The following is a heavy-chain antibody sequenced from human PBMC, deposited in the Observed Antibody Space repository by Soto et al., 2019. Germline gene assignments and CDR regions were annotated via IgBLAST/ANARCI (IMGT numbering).Heavy chain of an antibody. J-gene: IGHJ4*02. CDR3: ARVNGDDSFDY. CDR1: GFSFSSYV. V-gene: IGHV3-33*01. Sequence: QVELVESGGGVVQPGRSLRLSCTASGFSFSSYVMHWVRQAPGKGLEWVAVIWFDGSNKHYAEFVKGRFTISRDNSKNPLNLQMNGLRDEDTAVYYCARVNGDDSFDYWGQGTLVTVSS. D-gene: IGHD4-17*01. CDR2: IWFDGSNK.